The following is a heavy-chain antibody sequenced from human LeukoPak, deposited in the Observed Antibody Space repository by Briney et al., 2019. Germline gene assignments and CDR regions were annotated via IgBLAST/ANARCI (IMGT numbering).Heavy chain of an antibody. Sequence: SETLSLTCPVSGGSINTNPNYWGWIRQPPGKGLEWIGCFYYRGSTYYNPSLKSRVTVSGDSSQNQFSLKLTSVTAADTAVYYCMSGCSYGYYSWGQGTLVTVSS. CDR3: MSGCSYGYYS. CDR2: FYYRGST. J-gene: IGHJ4*02. D-gene: IGHD5-18*01. CDR1: GGSINTNPNY. V-gene: IGHV4-39*01.